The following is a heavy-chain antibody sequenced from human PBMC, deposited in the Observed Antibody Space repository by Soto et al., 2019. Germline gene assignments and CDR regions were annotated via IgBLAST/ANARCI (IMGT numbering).Heavy chain of an antibody. D-gene: IGHD3-3*01. CDR2: INPNSGGT. CDR1: GYSFTCYY. J-gene: IGHJ5*02. V-gene: IGHV1-2*02. Sequence: GASVKVSCKASGYSFTCYYMHWVRQAPGRGLEWLGWINPNSGGTNYAQKFQGRVTMTRDTSISTAYMELSRLRSDDTAVYYCAQVARELRFLEWFPFDPWGQGTLVTVSS. CDR3: AQVARELRFLEWFPFDP.